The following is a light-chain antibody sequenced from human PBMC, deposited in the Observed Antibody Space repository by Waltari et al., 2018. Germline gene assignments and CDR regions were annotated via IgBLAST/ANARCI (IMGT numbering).Light chain of an antibody. V-gene: IGKV3-15*01. CDR1: QSVGSD. Sequence: EIVMTQSPATLSVSPGERATPSCRASQSVGSDLAWYQQKPGQAPSLLIYGASTRVTGVPARFSGSGSGTEFTLTISSLQSEDFAVYYCQQYNKWPPYTFGQGTKLEIK. CDR2: GAS. J-gene: IGKJ2*01. CDR3: QQYNKWPPYT.